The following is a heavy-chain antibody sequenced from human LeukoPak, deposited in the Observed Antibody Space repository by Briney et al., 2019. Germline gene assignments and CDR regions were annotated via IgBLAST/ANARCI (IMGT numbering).Heavy chain of an antibody. D-gene: IGHD1-1*01. V-gene: IGHV1-58*02. CDR2: IVVGSGNT. CDR3: AAGSQLLPDD. J-gene: IGHJ4*02. CDR1: GFTFNTSA. Sequence: SVKVSCKASGFTFNTSAMQWVRQARGQRLEWIGWIVVGSGNTNYAQKFQERVTITRDMSTSTAYMESSSLRSEDTAIYYCAAGSQLLPDDWGQGTLVTVSS.